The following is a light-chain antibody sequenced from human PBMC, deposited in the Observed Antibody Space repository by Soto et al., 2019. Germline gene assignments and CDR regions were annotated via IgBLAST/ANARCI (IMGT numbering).Light chain of an antibody. CDR2: DVS. Sequence: QSALTQPASVSGSPGQPLTISCAGSGSDVGGYNYVSWYQQHPGKAPKLIIYDVSSRPSGVSIRFSGSKSVNTASLTISGLQAEDEADYYCSSITADNTQVFGTGTKLTVL. J-gene: IGLJ1*01. CDR3: SSITADNTQV. V-gene: IGLV2-14*03. CDR1: GSDVGGYNY.